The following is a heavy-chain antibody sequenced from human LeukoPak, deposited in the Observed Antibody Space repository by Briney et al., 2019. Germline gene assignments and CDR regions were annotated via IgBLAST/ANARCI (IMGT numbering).Heavy chain of an antibody. V-gene: IGHV3-23*01. CDR3: ARFAGFWSGYQQHDY. D-gene: IGHD3-3*01. CDR1: GFTFSTYA. Sequence: GGSLRLSCAASGFTFSTYAMSWVRQAPGKGLEWVSSISGSGGSTSYADSVKGRFIISRDNSRNTLYVQMNSLRAEDTAVYYCARFAGFWSGYQQHDYWGQGTLVTVSS. J-gene: IGHJ4*02. CDR2: ISGSGGST.